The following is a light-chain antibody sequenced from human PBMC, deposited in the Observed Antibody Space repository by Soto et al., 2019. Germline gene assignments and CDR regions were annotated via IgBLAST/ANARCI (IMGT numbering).Light chain of an antibody. Sequence: DIQLTQSPSFLSASVGDRVTITCRASRGISSYLAWFQQIPGKPPKLVIYAASTLQTGVPSRFSGGGSGTEFTLTISSLQPEDFATYYCQQLDSYPYTFGQGTKLEIK. CDR2: AAS. CDR3: QQLDSYPYT. CDR1: RGISSY. J-gene: IGKJ2*01. V-gene: IGKV1-9*01.